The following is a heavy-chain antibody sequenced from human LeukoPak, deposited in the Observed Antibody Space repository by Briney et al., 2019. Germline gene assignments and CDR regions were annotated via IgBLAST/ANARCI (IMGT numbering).Heavy chain of an antibody. CDR2: TYYSGST. CDR3: ARETTNHYYDNSGYYGY. J-gene: IGHJ4*02. CDR1: GGSISSGGYS. V-gene: IGHV4-30-4*07. Sequence: SETLSLTCAVSGGSISSGGYSWSWIRQPPGKGLEWIGYTYYSGSTYYNPSLKSRVTISVDTSKNQFSLKLSSVTAADTAVYYCARETTNHYYDNSGYYGYWGQGTLVTVSS. D-gene: IGHD3-22*01.